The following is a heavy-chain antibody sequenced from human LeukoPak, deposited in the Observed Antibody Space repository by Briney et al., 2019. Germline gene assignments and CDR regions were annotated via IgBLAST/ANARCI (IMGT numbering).Heavy chain of an antibody. Sequence: GGSLRLSCAASGFTLSSYSMNWVRQAPGKGLEWVSSISSSSSYIYYADSVKGRFTISRDNAKNSVYLQMNSLRAEDTAVYYCARRAGAYSHPYDYWGQGTLVTVSS. CDR1: GFTLSSYS. CDR2: ISSSSSYI. J-gene: IGHJ4*02. D-gene: IGHD4/OR15-4a*01. CDR3: ARRAGAYSHPYDY. V-gene: IGHV3-21*04.